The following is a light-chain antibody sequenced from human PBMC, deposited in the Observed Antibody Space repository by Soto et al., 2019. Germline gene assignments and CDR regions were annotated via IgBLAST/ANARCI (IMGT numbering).Light chain of an antibody. J-gene: IGKJ1*01. Sequence: EIVLTQSPATLSLSPWERATLSCRASQNVANYLDWYQQKPGQAPRLLIYESSNRATGIAARFSGSGSGTDFTLTISRLEPEDFAVYYCHQYGDSLWTFGQGTKVDIK. CDR3: HQYGDSLWT. V-gene: IGKV3-11*01. CDR1: QNVANY. CDR2: ESS.